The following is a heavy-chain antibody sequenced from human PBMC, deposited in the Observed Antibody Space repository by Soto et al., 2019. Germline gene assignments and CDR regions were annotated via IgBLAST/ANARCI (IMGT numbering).Heavy chain of an antibody. V-gene: IGHV1-69*13. Sequence: SVKVSCKASGGTFSSYAISWVRQAPGQGLEWMGGIIPIFGTANYAQKFQGRVTITADESTSTAYMELSSLRSEDTAVYYCARGGRPYCSSTSCYFGGFDYWGQGTLVTVSS. J-gene: IGHJ4*02. CDR1: GGTFSSYA. D-gene: IGHD2-2*01. CDR3: ARGGRPYCSSTSCYFGGFDY. CDR2: IIPIFGTA.